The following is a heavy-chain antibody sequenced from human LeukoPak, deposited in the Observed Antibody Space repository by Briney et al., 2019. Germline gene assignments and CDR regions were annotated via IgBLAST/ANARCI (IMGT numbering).Heavy chain of an antibody. Sequence: SETLSLTCTVSGGSISSYYWSWIRQPPGKGLEWIGFFYSGSTNYNPSPKSRVTISVDTSKSQFSLNLSSVTAADTAVYYCARARELFYFDFWGQGTVVTVSS. CDR3: ARARELFYFDF. CDR2: FYSGST. CDR1: GGSISSYY. D-gene: IGHD1-26*01. V-gene: IGHV4-59*01. J-gene: IGHJ4*02.